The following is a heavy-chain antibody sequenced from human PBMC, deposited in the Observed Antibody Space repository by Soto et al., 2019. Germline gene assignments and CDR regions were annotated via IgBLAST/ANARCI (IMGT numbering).Heavy chain of an antibody. J-gene: IGHJ6*02. D-gene: IGHD3-10*01. V-gene: IGHV3-23*01. Sequence: VQLLESGGGLVQPGGSLRLSCAASGFTFSSYAMSWVRQAPGKGLEWVSAISGSGGSTYYADSVKGRFTISRDNSKNTLYLQMNSLRAEDTAVYYCAKDRGVTTRGYYYGMDVWGQGTTVTVSS. CDR3: AKDRGVTTRGYYYGMDV. CDR2: ISGSGGST. CDR1: GFTFSSYA.